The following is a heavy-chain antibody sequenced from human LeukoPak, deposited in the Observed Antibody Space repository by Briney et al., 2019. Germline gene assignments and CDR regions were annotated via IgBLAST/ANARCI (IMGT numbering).Heavy chain of an antibody. J-gene: IGHJ6*03. V-gene: IGHV1-69*05. CDR1: GGTFSSYA. Sequence: ASVKVSCKASGGTFSSYAISWVRQAPGQGLEWMGRIIPIFGTANYAQKFQGRVTITTDESTSTAYMELSSLRSEDTAVYYYARDDLTGYYAHYYMDVWGKGTTVTVSS. D-gene: IGHD3-9*01. CDR2: IIPIFGTA. CDR3: ARDDLTGYYAHYYMDV.